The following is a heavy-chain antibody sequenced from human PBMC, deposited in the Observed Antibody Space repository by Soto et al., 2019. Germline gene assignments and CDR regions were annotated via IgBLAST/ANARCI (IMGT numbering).Heavy chain of an antibody. Sequence: QVQLVESGGGVVQPGRSLRLSCAASGFILTGHGMHWVRQAPGKGLELVALIYYDGSEEYYADSVKGRFSISRDNAKNMVHLQMNSLRAEDTAVYYCARDRGTTPSKGRPVPGTYFAYWGQGTLVNVSS. CDR3: ARDRGTTPSKGRPVPGTYFAY. J-gene: IGHJ4*02. CDR1: GFILTGHG. CDR2: IYYDGSEE. V-gene: IGHV3-33*01. D-gene: IGHD4-4*01.